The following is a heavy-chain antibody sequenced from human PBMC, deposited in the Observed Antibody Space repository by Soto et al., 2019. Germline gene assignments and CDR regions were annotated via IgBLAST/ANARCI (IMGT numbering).Heavy chain of an antibody. CDR3: SGGVGDAF. CDR2: INQDGSEK. J-gene: IGHJ4*02. Sequence: EVHLVESGGGLVQTGGSLRLSCAIFESTVSRDWMNWVRQAPGKGLEWVAHINQDGSEKYYVDSVKGRFTISRDNAKKSLYLQMIGLGPADTAMYYCSGGVGDAFWGQGTLVTVSS. D-gene: IGHD1-26*01. V-gene: IGHV3-7*04. CDR1: ESTVSRDW.